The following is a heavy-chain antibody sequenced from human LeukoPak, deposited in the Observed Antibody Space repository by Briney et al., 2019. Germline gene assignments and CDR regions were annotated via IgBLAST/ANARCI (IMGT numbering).Heavy chain of an antibody. CDR3: ARQDPYTSGWYP. CDR2: ISDSGGST. Sequence: GGSLRLSCAASGFTFSSYAMSWVRQAPGKGLEWVSAISDSGGSTYYTDSVKGRFTISRDNSKNTLYLQMNSLRAEDTAVYYCARQDPYTSGWYPWGQGTLVTASS. CDR1: GFTFSSYA. D-gene: IGHD6-19*01. V-gene: IGHV3-23*01. J-gene: IGHJ5*02.